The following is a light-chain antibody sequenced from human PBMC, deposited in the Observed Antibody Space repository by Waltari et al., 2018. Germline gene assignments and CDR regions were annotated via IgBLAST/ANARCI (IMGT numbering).Light chain of an antibody. CDR3: MQVLQTPFT. Sequence: DIVMTQSPLSLPVTPGEQASISCRSSQSLLHSKGYNYFNWYLQKPGQSPQLLIYLGSDRASGVPDRFSGSGSGTDFTLEISRVEADDVGVYYCMQVLQTPFTFGPGTTVDIK. V-gene: IGKV2-28*01. J-gene: IGKJ3*01. CDR2: LGS. CDR1: QSLLHSKGYNY.